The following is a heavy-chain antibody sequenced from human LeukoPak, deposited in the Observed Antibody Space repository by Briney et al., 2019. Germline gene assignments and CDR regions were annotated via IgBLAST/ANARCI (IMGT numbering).Heavy chain of an antibody. CDR1: GFTFSSYG. V-gene: IGHV3-33*01. J-gene: IGHJ4*02. D-gene: IGHD5-18*01. CDR3: ARVGYSYALYYFDY. Sequence: GRPLRLSCAASGFTFSSYGMHWVRQAPGKGLEWVAVIWYDGSNKYYADSVKGRFTISRDNSKNTLYLQMNSLRAEDTAVYYCARVGYSYALYYFDYWGQGTLVTVSS. CDR2: IWYDGSNK.